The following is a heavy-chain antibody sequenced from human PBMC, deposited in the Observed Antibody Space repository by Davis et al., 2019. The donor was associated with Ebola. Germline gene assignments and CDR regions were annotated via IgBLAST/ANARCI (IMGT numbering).Heavy chain of an antibody. V-gene: IGHV4-59*12. CDR1: GGSISSYY. Sequence: MPSETLSLTCTVSGGSISSYYWSWIRQPPGKGLEWIGYIYYSGSTNYNPSLKSRVTISVDTSKNQFSLKLSSVTAADTAVYYCARGPAVPAVMWYFHHWGQGTLVTVSS. CDR2: IYYSGST. D-gene: IGHD2-2*01. CDR3: ARGPAVPAVMWYFHH. J-gene: IGHJ1*01.